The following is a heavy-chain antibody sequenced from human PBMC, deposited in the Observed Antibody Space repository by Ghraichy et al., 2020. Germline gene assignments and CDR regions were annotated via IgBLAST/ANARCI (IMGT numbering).Heavy chain of an antibody. CDR3: ARLKGSSWTRPLSARFDY. J-gene: IGHJ4*02. CDR1: GGSFSGYY. V-gene: IGHV4-34*01. D-gene: IGHD6-13*01. Sequence: SETLSLTCAVYGGSFSGYYWSWIRQPPGKGLEWIGEINHSGSTNYNPSLKSRVTISVDTSKNQFSLKLSSVTAADTAVYYCARLKGSSWTRPLSARFDYWGQGTLVTVSS. CDR2: INHSGST.